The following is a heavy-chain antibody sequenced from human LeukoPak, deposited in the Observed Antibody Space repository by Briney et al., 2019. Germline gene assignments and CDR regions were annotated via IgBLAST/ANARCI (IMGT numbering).Heavy chain of an antibody. D-gene: IGHD6-6*01. Sequence: PGGSLRLPCAASGFTFSRYAMSWVRQAPGKGLEWVSAISGSGGSTYYADSVKGRFTISRDNSKNTLYLQMNSLRAEDTAVYYCAKLGGSSSRHLDYWGQGTLVTVSS. V-gene: IGHV3-23*01. J-gene: IGHJ4*02. CDR2: ISGSGGST. CDR3: AKLGGSSSRHLDY. CDR1: GFTFSRYA.